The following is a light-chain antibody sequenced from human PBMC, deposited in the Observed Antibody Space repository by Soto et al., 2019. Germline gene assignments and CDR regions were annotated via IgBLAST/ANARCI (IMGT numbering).Light chain of an antibody. CDR3: QQRSSWPLT. CDR2: GAS. V-gene: IGKV3D-20*02. Sequence: EIVLTQSPSTLSLSPGDRATLSCRASPSVRSSFLAWYQQKPGQAPSLLIYGASTRATAIPPGYSGSGSATAFNLPISSLQSEDFAVYYCQQRSSWPLTFGGGTKVDIK. CDR1: PSVRSSF. J-gene: IGKJ4*01.